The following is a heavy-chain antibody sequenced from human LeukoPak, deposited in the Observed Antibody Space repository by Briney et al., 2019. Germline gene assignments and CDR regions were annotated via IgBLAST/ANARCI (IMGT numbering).Heavy chain of an antibody. D-gene: IGHD6-19*01. CDR2: ISGSGGST. Sequence: GGSLRHSCAASGFTFSSYAMSWVRQAPGKGLEWVSAISGSGGSTYYADSVKGRFTISRDNSKHTLYLQMNSLRAEDTAVYYCAKDQLLVPHAFDIWGQGTMVTVSS. CDR1: GFTFSSYA. J-gene: IGHJ3*02. V-gene: IGHV3-23*01. CDR3: AKDQLLVPHAFDI.